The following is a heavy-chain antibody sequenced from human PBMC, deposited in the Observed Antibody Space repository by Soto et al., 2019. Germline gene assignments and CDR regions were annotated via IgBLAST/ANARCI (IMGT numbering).Heavy chain of an antibody. Sequence: ASVKVSCKVSGYTLTELSMHWVRQAPGKGLEWMGGFDPEDGETIYAQKFQGRVTMTEDTSTDTAYMELSSLRSEDTAVYYCATDVRAYCGGDCYSVGPSYSAFDIWGQGTMVTVSS. CDR3: ATDVRAYCGGDCYSVGPSYSAFDI. CDR2: FDPEDGET. CDR1: GYTLTELS. V-gene: IGHV1-24*01. J-gene: IGHJ3*02. D-gene: IGHD2-21*02.